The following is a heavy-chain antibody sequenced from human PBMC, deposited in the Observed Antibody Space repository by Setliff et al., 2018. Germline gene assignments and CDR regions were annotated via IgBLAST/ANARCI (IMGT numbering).Heavy chain of an antibody. Sequence: ASVKVSCKASGYTFTSYAMHWVRQAPGQRLEWMGWINAGNGNTKYSQKFQGRVTITRDTSASTAYMELSSLRSEDTAVYYCARDRSGAGDYYDSSGYYDYWGQGTLVTVSS. J-gene: IGHJ4*02. CDR1: GYTFTSYA. CDR3: ARDRSGAGDYYDSSGYYDY. D-gene: IGHD3-22*01. V-gene: IGHV1-3*01. CDR2: INAGNGNT.